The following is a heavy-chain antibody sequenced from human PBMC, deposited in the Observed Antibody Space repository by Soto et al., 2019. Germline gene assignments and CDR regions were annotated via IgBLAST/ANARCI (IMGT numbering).Heavy chain of an antibody. CDR1: GFTFSSYS. CDR3: ARVHYDYVWGSYRYTRDDAFDI. V-gene: IGHV3-21*01. CDR2: ISSSSSYI. J-gene: IGHJ3*02. D-gene: IGHD3-16*02. Sequence: PGGSLRLSCAASGFTFSSYSMNWVRQAPGKGLEWVSSISSSSSYIYYADSVKGRFTISRDDAKNSLYLQMNSLRAEDTAVYYCARVHYDYVWGSYRYTRDDAFDIWGQGTMVTVSS.